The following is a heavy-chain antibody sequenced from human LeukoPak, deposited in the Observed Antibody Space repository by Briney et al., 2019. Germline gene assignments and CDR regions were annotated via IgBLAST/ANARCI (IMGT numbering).Heavy chain of an antibody. CDR2: INDGSSS. V-gene: IGHV3-74*01. CDR3: ARDRSSGWSFDS. D-gene: IGHD6-13*01. Sequence: GGSLRLSCAASGFTFSTYWMHWVRQAPGKGLLWVSRINDGSSSSYADSVKGRFTISRDNAKNTLYLQMNSLRVEDTAVYYCARDRSSGWSFDSWGQGTLVTVSS. CDR1: GFTFSTYW. J-gene: IGHJ4*02.